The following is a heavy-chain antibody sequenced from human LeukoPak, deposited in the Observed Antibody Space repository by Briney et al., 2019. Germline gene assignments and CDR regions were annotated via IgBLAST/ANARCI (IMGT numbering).Heavy chain of an antibody. D-gene: IGHD2-15*01. CDR3: AKGHQFRRYCSGGSCYSPDY. CDR1: GFSFSDAW. J-gene: IGHJ4*02. Sequence: GGSLRLSCAASGFSFSDAWMSWVRQIPGKGLEWVGRIESKTDGGTTDYAAPVKGRFTISRDDSTNTLYLQMNSLRAEDTALYYCAKGHQFRRYCSGGSCYSPDYWGQGTLVTVSS. V-gene: IGHV3-15*04. CDR2: IESKTDGGTT.